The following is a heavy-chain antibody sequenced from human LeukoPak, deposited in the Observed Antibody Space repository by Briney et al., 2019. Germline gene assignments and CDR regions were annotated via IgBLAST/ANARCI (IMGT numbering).Heavy chain of an antibody. V-gene: IGHV4-39*01. Sequence: SETLSLTYTVSGGSISSSSYHCGWIRQPPGKGLEWIGTIYSGGSTYYNSSLKSRVTISIDTSNNQFFLKLNSVTAADTAVYYCARQRGKMRYFDFVALDYWGQGTLVTVSS. CDR3: ARQRGKMRYFDFVALDY. D-gene: IGHD3-9*01. J-gene: IGHJ4*02. CDR1: GGSISSSSYH. CDR2: IYSGGST.